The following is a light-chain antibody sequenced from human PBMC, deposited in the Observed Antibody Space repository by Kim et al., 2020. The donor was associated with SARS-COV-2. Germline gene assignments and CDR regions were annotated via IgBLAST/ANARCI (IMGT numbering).Light chain of an antibody. CDR2: RDT. CDR3: QVWDSTTWV. J-gene: IGLJ3*02. CDR1: NIGGKN. Sequence: SVALGQTGTITCGGNNIGGKNVHWYQQKPGQAPVLVIYRDTNRPSWIPERFSGSNSGNTATLTISRAQAGDEADYYCQVWDSTTWVFGGGTQLTVL. V-gene: IGLV3-9*01.